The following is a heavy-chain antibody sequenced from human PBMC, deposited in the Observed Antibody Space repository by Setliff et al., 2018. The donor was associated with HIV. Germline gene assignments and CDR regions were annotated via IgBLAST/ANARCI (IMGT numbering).Heavy chain of an antibody. Sequence: SETLSLTCSVSGVSVGSGDYYWHWIRQHPEKALEWIGYIYTSGSTNYNPSLKSRVTISLDTSQNQFSLKLTSVTAADTAVYYCARLSGDYYYYYMDVWGKGTTVTVS. CDR2: IYTSGST. V-gene: IGHV4-61*08. CDR3: ARLSGDYYYYYMDV. CDR1: GVSVGSGDYY. J-gene: IGHJ6*03. D-gene: IGHD2-15*01.